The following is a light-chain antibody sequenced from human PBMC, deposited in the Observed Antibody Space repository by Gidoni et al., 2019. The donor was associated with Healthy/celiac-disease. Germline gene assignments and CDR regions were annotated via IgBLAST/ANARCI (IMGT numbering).Light chain of an antibody. V-gene: IGKV3-11*01. Sequence: EIVLTQSPATLPLSPGERATHSCRASQSVSSYLAWYQQKPGQAPRLLLYDSSNRATSSPARFSGSGSGTDFTLTISSLEPEDFAVYYCQQRSNWPFTFGGGTKVEIK. J-gene: IGKJ4*01. CDR3: QQRSNWPFT. CDR2: DSS. CDR1: QSVSSY.